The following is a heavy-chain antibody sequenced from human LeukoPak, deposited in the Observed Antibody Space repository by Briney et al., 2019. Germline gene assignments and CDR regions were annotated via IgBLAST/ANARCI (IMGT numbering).Heavy chain of an antibody. CDR3: ARVRVGAYDFEY. CDR2: INPDGGTT. D-gene: IGHD3-10*01. Sequence: GGSLRLSCAASGFTFSSYWMHWVRQVPGKGLVWVSRINPDGGTTTYADSVKGRFTISRDNAKNTLYLQMNSLRAEDTAVYYCARVRVGAYDFEYWGQGTLVTVSS. J-gene: IGHJ4*02. CDR1: GFTFSSYW. V-gene: IGHV3-74*01.